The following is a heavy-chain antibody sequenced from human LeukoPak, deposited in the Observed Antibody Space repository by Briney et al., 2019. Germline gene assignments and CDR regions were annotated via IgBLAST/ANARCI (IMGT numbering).Heavy chain of an antibody. CDR1: GGPISSGDYY. D-gene: IGHD3-3*01. Sequence: SETLSLTCTVSGGPISSGDYYWSWIRQPPGKGLEWIGYIYYSGSTYYNPSLKSRVTISVDTSKNQFSLKLSSVTAADTAVYYCARDVEWSYAFDIWGQGTMVTVSS. J-gene: IGHJ3*02. CDR2: IYYSGST. CDR3: ARDVEWSYAFDI. V-gene: IGHV4-30-4*01.